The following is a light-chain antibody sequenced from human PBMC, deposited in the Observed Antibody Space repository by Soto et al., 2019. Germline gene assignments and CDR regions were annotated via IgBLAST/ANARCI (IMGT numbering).Light chain of an antibody. CDR2: DAS. CDR3: QQSYNSPPT. J-gene: IGKJ1*01. V-gene: IGKV1-39*01. CDR1: RGIGSY. Sequence: QLTPSQSFWSASLAPRLTLTGRASRGIGSYLAWYQQRPGQAPRLLIYDASNLATGVPSRFSGSGSGTDFTLTISSLQPEDFATYYCQQSYNSPPTFGQGTKVDIK.